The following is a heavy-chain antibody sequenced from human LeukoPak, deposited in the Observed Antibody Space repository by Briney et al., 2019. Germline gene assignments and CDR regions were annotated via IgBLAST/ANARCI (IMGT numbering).Heavy chain of an antibody. CDR3: ASVPPPYYYYMDV. D-gene: IGHD3-10*02. CDR2: IIPIFGTA. CDR1: GGTFSSYA. J-gene: IGHJ6*03. Sequence: ASVKVSCKASGGTFSSYAISWVRQAPGQGLEWMGGIIPIFGTANYAQKFQGRVTITADESTSTCYMELSSLTYEDTAIYYCASVPPPYYYYMDVWGKGTTVTVSS. V-gene: IGHV1-69*13.